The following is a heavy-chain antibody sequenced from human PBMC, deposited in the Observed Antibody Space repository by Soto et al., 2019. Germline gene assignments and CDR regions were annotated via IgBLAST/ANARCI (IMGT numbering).Heavy chain of an antibody. D-gene: IGHD6-25*01. CDR1: GHTFSTYD. CDR2: MNPNNGNT. CDR3: ARGKERSGPIYFDY. J-gene: IGHJ4*02. V-gene: IGHV1-8*01. Sequence: ASVKVSCKASGHTFSTYDINWVRQATGQGLEWMGWMNPNNGNTGYAQKFQGRVTTTRNTSISTAYLELSGLKYEDTAVYYCARGKERSGPIYFDYWGQGTLVTVSS.